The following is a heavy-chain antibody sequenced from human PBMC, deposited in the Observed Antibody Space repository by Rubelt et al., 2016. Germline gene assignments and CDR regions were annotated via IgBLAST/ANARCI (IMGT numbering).Heavy chain of an antibody. J-gene: IGHJ4*02. D-gene: IGHD1-26*01. CDR2: IYYSGST. V-gene: IGHV4-39*01. CDR1: GGSISSSSYY. Sequence: QLQLQESGPGLVKPSETLSLTCTVSGGSISSSSYYWGWIRQPPGQGLEWIGSIYYSGSTYYNPSLKSRVTISVDTSKNQFSLKLGSGNAADTAVYYCVRTGRVGRVVDYWGQGTLVTVSS. CDR3: VRTGRVGRVVDY.